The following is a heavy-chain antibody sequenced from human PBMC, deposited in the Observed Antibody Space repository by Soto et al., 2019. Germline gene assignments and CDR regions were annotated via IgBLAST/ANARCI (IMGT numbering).Heavy chain of an antibody. V-gene: IGHV1-2*02. D-gene: IGHD2-2*01. J-gene: IGHJ6*02. CDR3: ARDQYCSSTSCRNYYYYGMDV. Sequence: AAVKVSCKASGYTFTGYYMHWVRQAPGQGLEWMGWINPNSGGTNYAQKFQGRVTMTRDTSISTAYMELSRLRSDDTAVYYCARDQYCSSTSCRNYYYYGMDVWGQGTTVTVSS. CDR2: INPNSGGT. CDR1: GYTFTGYY.